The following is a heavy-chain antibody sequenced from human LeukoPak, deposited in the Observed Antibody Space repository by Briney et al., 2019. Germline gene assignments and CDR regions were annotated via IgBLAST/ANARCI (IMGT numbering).Heavy chain of an antibody. J-gene: IGHJ6*03. Sequence: ASVTVSCKASGYTFTGYYMHWVRQAPGQGLEWMGWINPNSGGTNYAQKFQGRVTMTRDTSISTAYMELSRLRSDDTAVYYCARTYDSYYYMDVWGKGTTVTVSS. D-gene: IGHD3-3*01. CDR3: ARTYDSYYYMDV. CDR2: INPNSGGT. V-gene: IGHV1-2*02. CDR1: GYTFTGYY.